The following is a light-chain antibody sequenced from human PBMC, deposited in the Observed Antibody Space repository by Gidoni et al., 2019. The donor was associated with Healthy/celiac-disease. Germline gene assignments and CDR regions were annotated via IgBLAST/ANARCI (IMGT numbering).Light chain of an antibody. V-gene: IGKV4-1*01. Sequence: DIVLTQSPDSLALSLGERATINCKSSQSVLYSSNDKNNLAWYQQKPGQPPKLLIYWASTRGSGVPDRFSGSGSETDSTLTISSLQAEDVAVYYCQQYYSTPLTFGPGTKVDIK. CDR2: WAS. J-gene: IGKJ3*01. CDR3: QQYYSTPLT. CDR1: QSVLYSSNDKNN.